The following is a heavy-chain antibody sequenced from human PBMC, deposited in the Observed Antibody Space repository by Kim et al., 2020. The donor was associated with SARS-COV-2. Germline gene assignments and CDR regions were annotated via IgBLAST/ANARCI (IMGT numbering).Heavy chain of an antibody. J-gene: IGHJ4*02. D-gene: IGHD6-19*01. V-gene: IGHV3-11*06. CDR3: AREDRERSGWNFDY. Sequence: YTVSVKGRFTISRDNAKNSLLLQMNGLRVEDTAIYYCAREDRERSGWNFDYWGRGTLVTVSS.